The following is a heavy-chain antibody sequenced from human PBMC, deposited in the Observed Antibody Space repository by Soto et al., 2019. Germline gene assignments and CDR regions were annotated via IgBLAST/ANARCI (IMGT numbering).Heavy chain of an antibody. D-gene: IGHD3-22*01. CDR1: GGSLSGYY. CDR2: FYSSGSP. V-gene: IGHV4-59*12. CDR3: AREFYYDSSGIGFAS. J-gene: IGHJ4*02. Sequence: SETLSLTCTVSGGSLSGYYWSWIRQPPGKGLEWIGDFYSSGSPHHDPSLKNRVSISEDSSKNEFSLKLSSVTAADTAIYYCAREFYYDSSGIGFASWGQETLVTVSS.